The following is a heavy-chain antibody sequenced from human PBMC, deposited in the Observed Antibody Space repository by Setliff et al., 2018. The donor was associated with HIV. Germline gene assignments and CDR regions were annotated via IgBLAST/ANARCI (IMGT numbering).Heavy chain of an antibody. J-gene: IGHJ6*02. CDR3: ARGAFIGYGWSYFGMDV. V-gene: IGHV4-4*07. CDR1: DSGTYY. D-gene: IGHD3-22*01. Sequence: SETLSLTCTVSDSGTYYWSWIRQPAGKGLEWIGRVSSRGDTNYNPSLKSRVTISVDTSKNQFSLRLNSVTAADTAVYYCARGAFIGYGWSYFGMDVWGQGTTVTSP. CDR2: VSSRGDT.